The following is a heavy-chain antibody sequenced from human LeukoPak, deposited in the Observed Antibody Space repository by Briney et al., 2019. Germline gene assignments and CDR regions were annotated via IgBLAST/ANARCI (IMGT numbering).Heavy chain of an antibody. CDR3: AKDNWNYLGAFDI. Sequence: GGSLRLSCAASGFTFSSYAMHWVRQAPGKGLEWVAVISYDGSNKYYADSVKGRFTISRDNSKNTLYLQMNSLRAEDTAVYYCAKDNWNYLGAFDIWGQGTMVTVSS. CDR2: ISYDGSNK. CDR1: GFTFSSYA. V-gene: IGHV3-30-3*01. J-gene: IGHJ3*02. D-gene: IGHD1-7*01.